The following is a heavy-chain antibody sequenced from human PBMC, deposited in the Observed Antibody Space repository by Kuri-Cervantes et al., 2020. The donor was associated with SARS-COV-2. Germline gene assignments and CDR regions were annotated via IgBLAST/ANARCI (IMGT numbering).Heavy chain of an antibody. J-gene: IGHJ6*02. D-gene: IGHD3-3*01. Sequence: SLKISCAASGFTFSNYGMHWVRQAPGKGLEWVAGISYNGSNEYYADSVKGRFTISRDNSKNTLYLQVNSLRAEDTSVYYCAKEEKVLRFLEWLGGMDVWGQGTTVTVSS. CDR2: ISYNGSNE. V-gene: IGHV3-30*18. CDR3: AKEEKVLRFLEWLGGMDV. CDR1: GFTFSNYG.